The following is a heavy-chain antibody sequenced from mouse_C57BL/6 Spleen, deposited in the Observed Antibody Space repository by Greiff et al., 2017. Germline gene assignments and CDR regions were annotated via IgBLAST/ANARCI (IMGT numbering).Heavy chain of an antibody. V-gene: IGHV7-3*01. D-gene: IGHD1-1*01. Sequence: EVKLVESGGGLVQPGGSLSLSCAASGFTFTDYYMSWVRQPPGKALEWLGFIRNKANGYTTEYSASVKGRFTISRDNSQSILYLQMNALRAEDSATYYCARYYYGSSPLGYFDVWGTGTTVTVSS. CDR2: IRNKANGYTT. J-gene: IGHJ1*03. CDR3: ARYYYGSSPLGYFDV. CDR1: GFTFTDYY.